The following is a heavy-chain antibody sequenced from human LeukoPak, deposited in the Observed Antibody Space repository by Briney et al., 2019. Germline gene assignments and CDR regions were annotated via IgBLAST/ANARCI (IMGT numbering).Heavy chain of an antibody. CDR3: ARKLDYGDYVGYYYYGMDV. D-gene: IGHD4-17*01. V-gene: IGHV3-48*01. CDR2: ISGSSSAI. J-gene: IGHJ6*02. CDR1: GFTFSTYG. Sequence: PGGSLRLSCAASGFTFSTYGMNWVRQAPGKGLEWVSYISGSSSAINYADSVKGRFTISRDNAKNSLYLQMNSLRAEDTAVYYCARKLDYGDYVGYYYYGMDVWGQGTTVTVSS.